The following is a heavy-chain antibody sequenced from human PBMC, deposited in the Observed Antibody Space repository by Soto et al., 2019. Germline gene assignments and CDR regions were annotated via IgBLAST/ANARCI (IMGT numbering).Heavy chain of an antibody. CDR1: GFTFSSYW. Sequence: GGSLRLSCAASGFTFSSYWMSWVRQAPGKGLEWVANIKQDGSEKYYVDSVKGRFTISRDNAKNSLYLQMNSLRAEDTAVYYCARVEYFDYVWGSYRTRFYYYYGMDVWGQGTTVTVSS. V-gene: IGHV3-7*01. CDR3: ARVEYFDYVWGSYRTRFYYYYGMDV. D-gene: IGHD3-16*02. J-gene: IGHJ6*02. CDR2: IKQDGSEK.